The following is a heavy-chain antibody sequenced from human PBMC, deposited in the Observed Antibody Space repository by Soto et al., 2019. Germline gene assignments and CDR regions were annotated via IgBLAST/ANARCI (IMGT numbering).Heavy chain of an antibody. J-gene: IGHJ4*02. CDR2: IYYSGST. CDR1: GGSISSYY. CDR3: ARVPPPGYCSGGSCYSFDY. D-gene: IGHD2-15*01. V-gene: IGHV4-59*12. Sequence: PSETLSLTCTVSGGSISSYYWSWIRQPPGKELEWIGYIYYSGSTTYNPSLKSRVTLSVDTSKNQFSLKLSSVTAADTAVYYCARVPPPGYCSGGSCYSFDYWGQGTLVTVSS.